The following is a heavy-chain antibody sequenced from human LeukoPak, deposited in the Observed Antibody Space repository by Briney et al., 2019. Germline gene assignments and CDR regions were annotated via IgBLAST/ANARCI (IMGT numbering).Heavy chain of an antibody. CDR2: IYPGDSDT. D-gene: IGHD6-19*01. J-gene: IGHJ3*02. CDR3: ARPNKRYSSGWPNDAFDI. V-gene: IGHV5-51*01. CDR1: GYSFTSYW. Sequence: GESLKISCKGSGYSFTSYWIGWVRQMPGKGLEWMGIIYPGDSDTRYSPSFQGQVTISADKSISTAYLQWSSLKASDTAMYYCARPNKRYSSGWPNDAFDIWGQGTMVTVSS.